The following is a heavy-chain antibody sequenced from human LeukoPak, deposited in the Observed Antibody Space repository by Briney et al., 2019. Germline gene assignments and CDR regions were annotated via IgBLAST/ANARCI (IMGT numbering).Heavy chain of an antibody. V-gene: IGHV4-59*12. D-gene: IGHD3-22*01. CDR3: ARGLPHSSGYYAYYYYGMDV. CDR2: IYYSGST. CDR1: GGSISSYY. Sequence: SGTLSLTCTVSGGSISSYYWSWIRQPPGKGLEWIGYIYYSGSTNYNPSLKSRVTISVDTSKNQFSLKLSSVTAADTAVYYCARGLPHSSGYYAYYYYGMDVWGQGTTVTVSS. J-gene: IGHJ6*02.